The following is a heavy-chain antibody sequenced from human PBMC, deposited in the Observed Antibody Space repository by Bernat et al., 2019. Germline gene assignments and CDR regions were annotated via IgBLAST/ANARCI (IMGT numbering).Heavy chain of an antibody. Sequence: EVQLVESGGGLVQPGGSLRLSCTASGFTVSSNYMSWVRQAPGKGLEWVSVIYSGCSTYDAAYVKGRFTIVRDNSKNTLYLQMNSLRAEDTAVYYCARALDDSSGYYEGGYWGQGTLVTVSS. J-gene: IGHJ4*02. CDR1: GFTVSSNY. CDR3: ARALDDSSGYYEGGY. V-gene: IGHV3-66*01. CDR2: IYSGCST. D-gene: IGHD3-22*01.